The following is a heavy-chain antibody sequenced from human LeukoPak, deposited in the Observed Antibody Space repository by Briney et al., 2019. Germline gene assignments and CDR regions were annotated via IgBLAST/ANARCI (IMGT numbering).Heavy chain of an antibody. CDR1: GFSITSYY. CDR3: ARDIREVGATHYFDY. Sequence: SETLSLTCTVSGFSITSYYWSWIRQPPGKGLGWIGLIHYSGSTTYNPSLKSRVTMSVDTSKNQFSLQLRSVTAADTALYYCARDIREVGATHYFDYWGQGTLVTVTS. CDR2: IHYSGST. V-gene: IGHV4-59*01. D-gene: IGHD1-26*01. J-gene: IGHJ4*02.